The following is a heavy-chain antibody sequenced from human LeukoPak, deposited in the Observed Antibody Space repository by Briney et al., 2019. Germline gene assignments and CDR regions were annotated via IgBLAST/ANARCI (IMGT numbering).Heavy chain of an antibody. CDR1: GGSISSYY. D-gene: IGHD1-26*01. CDR2: IYYSGST. CDR3: ARGGATGYYYYYMDV. Sequence: SETLSLTCTVSGGSISSYYWSWIRQPPGKGLEWIGYIYYSGSTNYNPSLKSRVTISVDTSKNQFSLKLSSVTAADTAVYHCARGGATGYYYYYMDVWGKGTTVTVSS. J-gene: IGHJ6*03. V-gene: IGHV4-59*01.